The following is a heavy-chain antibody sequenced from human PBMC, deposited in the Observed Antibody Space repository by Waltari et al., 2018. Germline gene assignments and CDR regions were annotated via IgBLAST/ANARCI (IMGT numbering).Heavy chain of an antibody. Sequence: QVQLVESGGGVVQPGMSLRLSCAASGFTIGSYGMHWVRQAPGKGVELVALIHFDGGQTYYGDSVRGRFTISTDNSKNTLYLDMNSLKLNDTAIDYCAKDAFGNTYLDHWGQGTLVTVAS. D-gene: IGHD3-10*01. J-gene: IGHJ4*02. CDR1: GFTIGSYG. CDR3: AKDAFGNTYLDH. V-gene: IGHV3-30*02. CDR2: IHFDGGQT.